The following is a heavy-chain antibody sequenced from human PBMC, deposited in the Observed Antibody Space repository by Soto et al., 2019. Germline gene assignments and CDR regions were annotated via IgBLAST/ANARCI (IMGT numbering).Heavy chain of an antibody. CDR2: IYPGDSDT. CDR1: GYSFTNYW. D-gene: IGHD5-12*01. Sequence: GESLKISCKGSGYSFTNYWIAWVRQMPGKGLEWMGIIYPGDSDTRYSPSFQGQVTISADKSISTAYLQWSSLKASDTATYYCARQDGFALYYFDYWGQGALVTVSS. V-gene: IGHV5-51*01. J-gene: IGHJ4*02. CDR3: ARQDGFALYYFDY.